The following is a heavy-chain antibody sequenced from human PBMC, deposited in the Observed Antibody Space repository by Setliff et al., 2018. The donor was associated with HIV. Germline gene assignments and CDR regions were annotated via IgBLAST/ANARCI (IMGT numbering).Heavy chain of an antibody. J-gene: IGHJ4*02. CDR1: GGSISSGVYY. CDR3: ARGTSNTAMESYYFDY. D-gene: IGHD5-18*01. V-gene: IGHV4-31*03. Sequence: LSLTCTVSGGSISSGVYYWSWIRQHPGKGLEWIGYIYYSGSTYYTPSLKSRVTMSVDTSKNQSSLKLSSVTAADTAVYYCARGTSNTAMESYYFDYWGQGTLVTVSS. CDR2: IYYSGST.